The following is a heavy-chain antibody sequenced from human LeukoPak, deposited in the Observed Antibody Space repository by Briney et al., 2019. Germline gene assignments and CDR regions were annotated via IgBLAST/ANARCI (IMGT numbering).Heavy chain of an antibody. CDR2: IKQDGSEK. CDR1: GFTFSSYW. Sequence: PGGSLRLSCAASGFTFSSYWMSWVRQAPGKGLEWVANIKQDGSEKYYVDSVKGRFTISRDNAKNSLYLQMNSLRAEDTAVYYCASGERKGGYYYYMDVWGKGTTVTVSS. V-gene: IGHV3-7*01. CDR3: ASGERKGGYYYYMDV. J-gene: IGHJ6*03. D-gene: IGHD4-17*01.